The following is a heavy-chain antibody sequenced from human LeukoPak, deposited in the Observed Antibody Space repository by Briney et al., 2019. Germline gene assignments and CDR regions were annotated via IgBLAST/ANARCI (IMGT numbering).Heavy chain of an antibody. V-gene: IGHV3-30-3*01. CDR1: GFTFSSYA. Sequence: GGSLTLSCAASGFTFSSYAMHWLRQAPGKGLEWVAVIAYDGSNKYYAHSVKGRFTISRDNSKNTLYLQMNSLRAEDTAVYYCVLETAAIARQYWGPGTLVTVSS. CDR2: IAYDGSNK. D-gene: IGHD2-2*02. CDR3: VLETAAIARQY. J-gene: IGHJ4*02.